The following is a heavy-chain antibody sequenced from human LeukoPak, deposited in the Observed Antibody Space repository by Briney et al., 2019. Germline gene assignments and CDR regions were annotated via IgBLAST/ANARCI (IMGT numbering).Heavy chain of an antibody. D-gene: IGHD1-14*01. CDR3: ARDITGSFDY. J-gene: IGHJ4*02. Sequence: PSETLSLTCTVSGDSISSSSYYWGWIRQPPGKGLEWIGSIYYSGSTYYNPSLKSRVTISVDTSKNQFSLKLSSVTAADTAVYYCARDITGSFDYWGQGNLVTVST. CDR1: GDSISSSSYY. CDR2: IYYSGST. V-gene: IGHV4-39*07.